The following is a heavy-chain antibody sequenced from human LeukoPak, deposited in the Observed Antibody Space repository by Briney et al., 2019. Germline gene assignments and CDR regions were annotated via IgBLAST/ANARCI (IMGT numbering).Heavy chain of an antibody. V-gene: IGHV4-59*01. CDR2: IYYSGST. CDR3: ARETLSSSWYEYYFDY. Sequence: SETLSLTCAVSGGSISSYYWSWIRQPPGKGLEWIGYIYYSGSTNYNPSLKSRVTISVDTSKNQFSLKLSSATAADTAVYYCARETLSSSWYEYYFDYWGQGTLVTVSS. J-gene: IGHJ4*02. D-gene: IGHD6-13*01. CDR1: GGSISSYY.